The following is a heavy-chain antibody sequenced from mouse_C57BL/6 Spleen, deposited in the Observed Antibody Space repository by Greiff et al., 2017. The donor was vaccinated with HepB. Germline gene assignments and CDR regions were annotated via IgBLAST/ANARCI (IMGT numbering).Heavy chain of an antibody. CDR1: GYSITSGYY. V-gene: IGHV3-6*01. D-gene: IGHD1-1*01. CDR2: ISYDGSN. J-gene: IGHJ1*03. CDR3: ARDRGYGSSYGWYFDV. Sequence: EVKLQESGPGLVKPSQSLSLTCSVTGYSITSGYYWNWIRQFPGNKLEWMGYISYDGSNNYNPSLKNRISITRDTSKNQFFLKLNSVTTEDTATYYCARDRGYGSSYGWYFDVWGTGTTVTVSS.